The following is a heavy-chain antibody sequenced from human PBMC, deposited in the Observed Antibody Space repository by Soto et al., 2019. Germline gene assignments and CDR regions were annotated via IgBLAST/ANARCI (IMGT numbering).Heavy chain of an antibody. D-gene: IGHD1-1*01. V-gene: IGHV1-18*01. CDR3: ARGRYGDY. Sequence: QVHLVQCGAEVKKPGASVKVSCRASSYTFTSCGITWVRQAPGQGLEWMGWISAHNGNTDYAQKLQGRVIVTRDTSTSTAYMELRSLRSDDTAVYYCARGRYGDYWGQGALVTVSS. CDR1: SYTFTSCG. CDR2: ISAHNGNT. J-gene: IGHJ4*02.